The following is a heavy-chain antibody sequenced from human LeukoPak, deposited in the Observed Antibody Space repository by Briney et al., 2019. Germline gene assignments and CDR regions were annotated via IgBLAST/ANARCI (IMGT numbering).Heavy chain of an antibody. CDR2: IYTSGST. CDR3: ARHHGQQPPFDS. D-gene: IGHD6-13*01. V-gene: IGHV4-4*09. Sequence: SETLSLTCTVSGGSISSYYWSWIRQPPGKGLEWIGYIYTSGSTNYNPSLKSRVTISVDTSKNQFSLKLSSVTAADTAVYYCARHHGQQPPFDSWGQGTLVTVSS. CDR1: GGSISSYY. J-gene: IGHJ4*02.